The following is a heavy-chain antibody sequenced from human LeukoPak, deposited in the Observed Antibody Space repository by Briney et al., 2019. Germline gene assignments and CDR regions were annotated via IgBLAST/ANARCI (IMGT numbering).Heavy chain of an antibody. CDR3: ARFSHHYNYVWGSFRYDY. J-gene: IGHJ4*02. V-gene: IGHV4-34*01. Sequence: PSETLSLTCAVYGESFNDYYWSWIRQPPGKGLEWIGEINHSGSTNYNSSLESRVTISVDTSKNQFSLKLRSVTAADTATYYCARFSHHYNYVWGSFRYDYWGQGTLVTVSS. CDR2: INHSGST. CDR1: GESFNDYY. D-gene: IGHD3-16*02.